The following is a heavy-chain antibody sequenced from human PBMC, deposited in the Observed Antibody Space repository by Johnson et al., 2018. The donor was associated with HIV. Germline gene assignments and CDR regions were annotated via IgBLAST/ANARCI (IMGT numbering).Heavy chain of an antibody. Sequence: VLLVESGGGVAQPGGSLRLSCVASGFTFSSYGMHWVRQAPGQGLEGVANIKQDGNGKYSAASVTGRFTNSRDNAKNSLYLQMNSLRAEDTAVYFCARDQGQWLTQVWDAFDIWGQGTLVTVS. J-gene: IGHJ3*02. V-gene: IGHV3-7*01. D-gene: IGHD6-19*01. CDR1: GFTFSSYG. CDR2: IKQDGNGK. CDR3: ARDQGQWLTQVWDAFDI.